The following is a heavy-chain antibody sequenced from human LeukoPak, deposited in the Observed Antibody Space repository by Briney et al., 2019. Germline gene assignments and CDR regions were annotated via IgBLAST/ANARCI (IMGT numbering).Heavy chain of an antibody. D-gene: IGHD2/OR15-2a*01. CDR1: GFTFSSYW. CDR3: ARGNMAGYYYYGMDV. CDR2: IKQDGSEK. J-gene: IGHJ6*02. Sequence: GGSLILSCAASGFTFSSYWMSWVRQAPGKGLEWVANIKQDGSEKYYVDSVKGRFTISRDNAKNSLYLQMNSLRAEDTAVYYCARGNMAGYYYYGMDVWGQGTTVTVSS. V-gene: IGHV3-7*01.